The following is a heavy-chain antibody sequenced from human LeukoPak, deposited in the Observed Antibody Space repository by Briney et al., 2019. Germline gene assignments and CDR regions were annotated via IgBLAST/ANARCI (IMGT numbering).Heavy chain of an antibody. Sequence: SETLSLTCNVSGYSISRGHYWGWIRQPPGKGLEWIGSIYHRGNTYYNSSLKSRVTISVDTSKNQFSLRLSSVTAADTAVYYCARDRSGDDDFWNGYYTNYFVPWGQGTLVTVSS. V-gene: IGHV4-38-2*02. J-gene: IGHJ5*02. CDR1: GYSISRGHY. CDR3: ARDRSGDDDFWNGYYTNYFVP. CDR2: IYHRGNT. D-gene: IGHD3-3*01.